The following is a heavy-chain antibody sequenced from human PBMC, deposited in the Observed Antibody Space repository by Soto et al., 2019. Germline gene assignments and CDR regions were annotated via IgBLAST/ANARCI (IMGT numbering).Heavy chain of an antibody. V-gene: IGHV1-18*01. D-gene: IGHD2-15*01. J-gene: IGHJ3*02. Sequence: QVQLVQSGAEVKKPGASVKVSCKASGYTFTSYGISWVRQAPGQGLEWMGWISAYNGNTNYAQKLQGRVTMTTDTSTSTAYMELRSLRSDDTAVYYCVRDLGCSGGSCYSPDAFDIWGQGTMVTVSS. CDR3: VRDLGCSGGSCYSPDAFDI. CDR2: ISAYNGNT. CDR1: GYTFTSYG.